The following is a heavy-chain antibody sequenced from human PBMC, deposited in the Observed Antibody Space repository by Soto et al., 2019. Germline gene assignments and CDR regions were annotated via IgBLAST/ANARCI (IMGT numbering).Heavy chain of an antibody. J-gene: IGHJ3*02. CDR3: ARVDCSGDNCCPRPGTFDT. Sequence: SQTLSLTCAISGDTVSSITSAWNWIRQSPSRGLEWLGRTYYRSKWYYDYALSLKSRITISPDTSKNQVSLQLNSVTPEDAAVYYCARVDCSGDNCCPRPGTFDTWGQGTKVTVSS. CDR1: GDTVSSITSA. D-gene: IGHD2-15*01. V-gene: IGHV6-1*01. CDR2: TYYRSKWYY.